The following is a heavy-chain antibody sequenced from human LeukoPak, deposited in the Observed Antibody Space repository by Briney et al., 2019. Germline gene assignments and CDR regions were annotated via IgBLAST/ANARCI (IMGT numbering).Heavy chain of an antibody. D-gene: IGHD3-16*01. CDR2: INPNNGLT. CDR3: ARAWGSLYYFEH. J-gene: IGHJ4*02. CDR1: GYSFTGYF. V-gene: IGHV1-2*02. Sequence: GASVKVSCKASGYSFTGYFLHWVRQAPGQGLEWMGWINPNNGLTNYTQKFKGRVTMTRDTSSATGYMELNRLTSDDTAVFYCARAWGSLYYFEHWGQGTLVTVSS.